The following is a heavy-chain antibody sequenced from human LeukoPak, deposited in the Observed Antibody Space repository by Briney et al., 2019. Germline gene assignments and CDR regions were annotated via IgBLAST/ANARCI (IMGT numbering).Heavy chain of an antibody. J-gene: IGHJ4*02. CDR1: GYSFSSGCY. V-gene: IGHV4-38-2*01. D-gene: IGHD3-10*01. Sequence: PSETLSLTCAVSGYSFSSGCYWGWSRAPPGKGLGWIGSIYHSGSTYYNPSLKSRVTISVDTSKNQFYLKLSSVTAADTAVYYCARTGVLLWFGELLYYFDYWGQGTLVTVSS. CDR2: IYHSGST. CDR3: ARTGVLLWFGELLYYFDY.